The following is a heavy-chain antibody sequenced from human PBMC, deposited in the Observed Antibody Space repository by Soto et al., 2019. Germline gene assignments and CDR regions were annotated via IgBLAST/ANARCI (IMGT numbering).Heavy chain of an antibody. V-gene: IGHV1-69*15. CDR1: GDTFSFYS. D-gene: IGHD2-2*01. Sequence: QVQLVQSGAEVKRPGSSVKVSCKASGDTFSFYSINWVRQAPGLGLEWIGRIIPIFGIASYAQKFQGRVTITADESTSTAYMELSSLRSDDTAVYYCAREDRDRETGLVPAAIDGMDVWGQGTTVTVSS. CDR2: IIPIFGIA. CDR3: AREDRDRETGLVPAAIDGMDV. J-gene: IGHJ6*02.